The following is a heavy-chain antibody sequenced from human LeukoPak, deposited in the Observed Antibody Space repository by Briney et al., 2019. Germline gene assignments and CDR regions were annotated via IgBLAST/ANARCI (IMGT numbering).Heavy chain of an antibody. Sequence: SETLSLTCAVYGGSFGGYYWSWIRRPPGKGLEWIGEINHSGSTNYNPSLKSRVTISVDTSKNQFSLKLSSVTAADTAVYYCARGGYDFWSGYPRLKYYFDYWGQGTLVTVSS. D-gene: IGHD3-3*01. V-gene: IGHV4-34*01. CDR3: ARGGYDFWSGYPRLKYYFDY. J-gene: IGHJ4*02. CDR2: INHSGST. CDR1: GGSFGGYY.